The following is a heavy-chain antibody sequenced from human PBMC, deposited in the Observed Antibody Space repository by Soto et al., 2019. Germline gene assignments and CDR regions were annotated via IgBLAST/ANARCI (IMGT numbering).Heavy chain of an antibody. CDR3: ARVGSTSFQYYYYGMDV. Sequence: GGSLRLSCAASGFTFSSYGMHWVRQAPGKGLEWVAVIWSDGSNKYCGDSVKGRFTFSRDNSKNTLYLQMNSLRAEDTAVYYCARVGSTSFQYYYYGMDVWGQGTTVTVSS. CDR1: GFTFSSYG. J-gene: IGHJ6*02. V-gene: IGHV3-33*01. CDR2: IWSDGSNK. D-gene: IGHD2-2*01.